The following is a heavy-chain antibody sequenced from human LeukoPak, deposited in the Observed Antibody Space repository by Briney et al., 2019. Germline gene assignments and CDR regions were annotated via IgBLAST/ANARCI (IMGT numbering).Heavy chain of an antibody. D-gene: IGHD1-26*01. CDR1: AFSLSAYN. V-gene: IGHV3-21*04. CDR2: ISYTGTYI. Sequence: GGSLRLSCAASAFSLSAYNMNWVRQAAGKGLEWVSSISYTGTYIYYADSVKGRFTISRDNAQNSLYLQMNSLRAEDTAIYYCVRDRGTYRPIDYWGQGTLVTVSS. J-gene: IGHJ4*02. CDR3: VRDRGTYRPIDY.